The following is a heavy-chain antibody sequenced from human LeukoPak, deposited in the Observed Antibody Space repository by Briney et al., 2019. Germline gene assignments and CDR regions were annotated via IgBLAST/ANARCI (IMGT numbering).Heavy chain of an antibody. CDR3: ARAPMAITTSAFPDAFDF. CDR2: VSYSGGT. J-gene: IGHJ3*01. V-gene: IGHV4-59*02. D-gene: IGHD5-12*01. Sequence: SETLSLTCTVSGDSVSGHYWCWIRQTPGKGLEWIGYVSYSGGTNYNPSLKRRVSISLDTSKNQFSLKLSSPAAADPAVYYCARAPMAITTSAFPDAFDFWGQGTMVTVSS. CDR1: GDSVSGHY.